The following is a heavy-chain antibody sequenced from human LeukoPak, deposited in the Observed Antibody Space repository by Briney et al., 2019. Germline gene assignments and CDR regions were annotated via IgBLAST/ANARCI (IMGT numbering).Heavy chain of an antibody. D-gene: IGHD2-15*01. CDR1: GGSFSGYC. CDR3: ARVQRGYCSGGSCYSDY. J-gene: IGHJ4*02. Sequence: KTSETLSLTCAVYGGSFSGYCWSWIRQPPGRGLEWIGEINHSGSTNYNPSLKSRVTISVDTSKNQFSLKLSSVTAADTAVYYCARVQRGYCSGGSCYSDYWGQGTLVTVSS. V-gene: IGHV4-34*01. CDR2: INHSGST.